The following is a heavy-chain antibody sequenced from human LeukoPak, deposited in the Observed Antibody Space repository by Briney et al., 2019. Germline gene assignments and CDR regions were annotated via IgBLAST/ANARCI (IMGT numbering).Heavy chain of an antibody. J-gene: IGHJ4*02. CDR1: GYTFTSCD. V-gene: IGHV1-8*01. D-gene: IGHD6-19*01. CDR2: MNPNSGNT. CDR3: TRGSSGRRDY. Sequence: VASVKVSCKASGYTFTSCDINWVRQATGQGLKWIGWMNPNSGNTGYGQSFQGRVTMTRDNSISTAYMELSNLRSEDTAIYYCTRGSSGRRDYWGQGTLVTVSS.